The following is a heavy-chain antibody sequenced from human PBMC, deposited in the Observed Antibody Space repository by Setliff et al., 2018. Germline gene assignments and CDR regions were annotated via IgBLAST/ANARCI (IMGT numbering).Heavy chain of an antibody. CDR2: VYYSGNT. J-gene: IGHJ4*02. Sequence: SETLSLTCTVSGGSISTTDYYWGWIRQPPGKGLEWIGCVYYSGNTYYSPSLKSRVTMFVDTSKNQFSMMLYSVTAADTAIYYCARYDSSGYSENYYFDYWGQGTLVTVSS. D-gene: IGHD3-22*01. V-gene: IGHV4-39*07. CDR3: ARYDSSGYSENYYFDY. CDR1: GGSISTTDYY.